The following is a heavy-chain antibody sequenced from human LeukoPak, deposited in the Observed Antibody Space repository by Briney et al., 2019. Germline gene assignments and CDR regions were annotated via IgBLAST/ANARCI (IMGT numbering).Heavy chain of an antibody. D-gene: IGHD3-3*01. J-gene: IGHJ4*02. Sequence: PGGSLRLSCAASGFTFSSYAMSWVRQAPGKGLEWVSAISGSGGSTYYADSVKGRFTISRDNSKNTLYLQMNSLRAEDTAVYYCAKDRLRFLEWFPYYFDYWGQGTLVTVSS. CDR3: AKDRLRFLEWFPYYFDY. V-gene: IGHV3-23*01. CDR2: ISGSGGST. CDR1: GFTFSSYA.